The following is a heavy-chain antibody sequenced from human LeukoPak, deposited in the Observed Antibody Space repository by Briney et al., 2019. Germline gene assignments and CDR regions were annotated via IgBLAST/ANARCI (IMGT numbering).Heavy chain of an antibody. CDR2: IIPIFGTA. D-gene: IGHD4-23*01. V-gene: IGHV1-69*13. Sequence: GASVKVSCKASGGTFSSYAISWVRQAPGQGLEWMGGIIPIFGTANYAQKFQGRVTITADESTSTAYMELSSLRSEDTAVYYCARDFDYGGNRGANYYFDYWGQGTLVTVSS. J-gene: IGHJ4*02. CDR1: GGTFSSYA. CDR3: ARDFDYGGNRGANYYFDY.